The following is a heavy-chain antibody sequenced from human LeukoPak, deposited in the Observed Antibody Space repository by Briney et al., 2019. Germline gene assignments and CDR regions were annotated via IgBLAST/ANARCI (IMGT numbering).Heavy chain of an antibody. J-gene: IGHJ4*02. Sequence: WIRQPPGKGLEWIGSIYYSGSTYYNPSLKSRVTISVDTSKNQFSLKLSSVTAADTAVYYCARKEVAATRSLFFDCWGQGTLVTVSS. CDR2: IYYSGST. V-gene: IGHV4-39*07. CDR3: ARKEVAATRSLFFDC. D-gene: IGHD2-15*01.